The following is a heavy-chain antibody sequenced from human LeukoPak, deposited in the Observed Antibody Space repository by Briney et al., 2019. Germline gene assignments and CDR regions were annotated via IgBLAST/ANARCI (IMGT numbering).Heavy chain of an antibody. CDR2: INSDGSWT. Sequence: GGSLRLSCAASGFTFSDYYMSWVRQAPGKGLVWVSHINSDGSWTGYADSVKGRFTISKDNAKNMVYLHMNSLRVDDTAVYYCVSFYETYWGRGTLVTVSS. D-gene: IGHD2-2*01. CDR3: VSFYETY. CDR1: GFTFSDYY. V-gene: IGHV3-74*01. J-gene: IGHJ4*02.